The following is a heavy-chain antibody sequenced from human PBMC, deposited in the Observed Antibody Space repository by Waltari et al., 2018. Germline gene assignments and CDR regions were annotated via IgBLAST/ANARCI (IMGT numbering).Heavy chain of an antibody. V-gene: IGHV3-30*01. CDR2: ISNDGSNK. D-gene: IGHD6-19*01. CDR1: GFTFSSYA. Sequence: QVQLVESGGGVVQPGRSLRLSCAASGFTFSSYAMHWVRQAPGKGLEWVAVISNDGSNKYYADSVKGRFTISRDNSKNTLYLQMNSLRAEDTAVYYCARGKSSGRDYWGQGTLVTVSS. CDR3: ARGKSSGRDY. J-gene: IGHJ4*02.